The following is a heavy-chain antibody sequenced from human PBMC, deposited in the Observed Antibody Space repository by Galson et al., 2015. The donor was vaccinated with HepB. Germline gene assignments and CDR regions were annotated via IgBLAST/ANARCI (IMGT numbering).Heavy chain of an antibody. Sequence: SLRLSCAASGFTFSSYALHWVRQAPGKGLEWVAVISYDGSNKYYADSVKGRFTISRDNSKNTLYLQMNSLRAEDTAVYYCARGVYSSSWNGDYWGQGTLVTVSS. J-gene: IGHJ4*02. D-gene: IGHD6-13*01. CDR1: GFTFSSYA. CDR2: ISYDGSNK. V-gene: IGHV3-30-3*01. CDR3: ARGVYSSSWNGDY.